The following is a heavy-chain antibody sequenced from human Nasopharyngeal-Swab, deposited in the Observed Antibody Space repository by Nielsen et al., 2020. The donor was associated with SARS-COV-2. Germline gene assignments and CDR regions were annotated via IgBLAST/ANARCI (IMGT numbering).Heavy chain of an antibody. J-gene: IGHJ6*02. CDR1: GGSFSGYY. Sequence: SETPSLTCAVYGGSFSGYYWSWIRQPPGKGLEWIGEINHSGSTNYNPSLKSRVTISVDTSKNQFSLKLSSVTAADTAVYYCARDNFWSGHYHVWGQGTTVTVSS. D-gene: IGHD3-3*01. CDR2: INHSGST. V-gene: IGHV4-34*01. CDR3: ARDNFWSGHYHV.